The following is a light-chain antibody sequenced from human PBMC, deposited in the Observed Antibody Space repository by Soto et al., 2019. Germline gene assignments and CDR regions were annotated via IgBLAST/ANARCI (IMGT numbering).Light chain of an antibody. CDR2: DNN. CDR1: SSNIGSND. Sequence: QSVLTQPPSVSAAPGQKVSISCSGTSSNIGSNDVSWYQQYPGTAPKLLIYDNNKRPSGIPDRFSGSKSGTSASLGITGLQTGDEADYYCGTWDSSLSAGLFGGGTKLTVL. J-gene: IGLJ2*01. V-gene: IGLV1-51*01. CDR3: GTWDSSLSAGL.